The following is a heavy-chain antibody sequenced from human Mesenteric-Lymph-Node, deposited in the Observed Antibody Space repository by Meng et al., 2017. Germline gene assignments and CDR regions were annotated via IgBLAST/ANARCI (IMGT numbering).Heavy chain of an antibody. CDR1: GYTFISYT. Sequence: QVQFVQSGAEVKKPGASMKVSCKASGYTFISYTIHWLRQAPGQRLEWMGWINTGNGNTKYSHKFQDRVTITRDTSASAAYMELSSLRSEDTAVYYCARGGRGCFDFWGQGTLVTFSS. CDR3: ARGGRGCFDF. CDR2: INTGNGNT. V-gene: IGHV1-3*04. D-gene: IGHD2-15*01. J-gene: IGHJ4*02.